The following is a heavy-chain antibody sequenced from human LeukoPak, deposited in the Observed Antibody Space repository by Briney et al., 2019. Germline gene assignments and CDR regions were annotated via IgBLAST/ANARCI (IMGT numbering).Heavy chain of an antibody. CDR2: INPHSGST. CDR3: ARWRYCSGGSCYRGLGWFDP. V-gene: IGHV1-46*01. D-gene: IGHD2-15*01. J-gene: IGHJ5*02. Sequence: ASVKVSCRASGYTLTSYYMHWVRQAPGQGLEWMGIINPHSGSTTYAQKLQGRVTMTRDTSTSTAYMELRSLRSNDTAVYYCARWRYCSGGSCYRGLGWFDPWGQGTLVTVSS. CDR1: GYTLTSYY.